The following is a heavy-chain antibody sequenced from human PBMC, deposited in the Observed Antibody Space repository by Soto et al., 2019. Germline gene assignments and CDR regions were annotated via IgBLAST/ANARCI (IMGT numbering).Heavy chain of an antibody. Sequence: EVQLLESGGGLVQPGGSLRLSCAASGFSFSTYAMTWVRQAPGKGLEWVSTITPSGGNTYYADSVKVRFTITRDNSENTLFLHMTSLRAECTAGYYCAGRECPNGVCYTIFYYNMDIWGEGTSVTVSS. CDR2: ITPSGGNT. CDR1: GFSFSTYA. CDR3: AGRECPNGVCYTIFYYNMDI. J-gene: IGHJ6*03. V-gene: IGHV3-23*01. D-gene: IGHD2-8*01.